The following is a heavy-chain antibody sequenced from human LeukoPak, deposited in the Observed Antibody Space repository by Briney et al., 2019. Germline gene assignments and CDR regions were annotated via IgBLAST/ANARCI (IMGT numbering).Heavy chain of an antibody. J-gene: IGHJ4*02. V-gene: IGHV1-69*06. D-gene: IGHD3-22*01. CDR3: ARESLPHYDSSGYYYVFDY. CDR2: IIPIFGTA. CDR1: GGTFSSYA. Sequence: SVKVSCKASGGTFSSYAISWVRQAPGQGLEWMGGIIPIFGTANYAQKFQGRVTITADKSTSTAYMELSSLRSEDTAVYYCARESLPHYDSSGYYYVFDYWGQGTLVTVSS.